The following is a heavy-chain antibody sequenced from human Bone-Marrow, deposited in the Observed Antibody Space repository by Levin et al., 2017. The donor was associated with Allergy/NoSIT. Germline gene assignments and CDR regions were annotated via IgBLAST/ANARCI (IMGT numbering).Heavy chain of an antibody. CDR3: TRDFWGLGAY. J-gene: IGHJ4*02. CDR1: GFSFSDQY. D-gene: IGHD3-16*01. V-gene: IGHV3-72*01. Sequence: PGGSLRLSCAASGFSFSDQYMDWVRQAPGKGLEWVGRIRNKASGYTTEYAASVKGRFTISRDDSKNSLYFQMNSLKTEDTAVYYCTRDFWGLGAYWGQGILVTVSS. CDR2: IRNKASGYTT.